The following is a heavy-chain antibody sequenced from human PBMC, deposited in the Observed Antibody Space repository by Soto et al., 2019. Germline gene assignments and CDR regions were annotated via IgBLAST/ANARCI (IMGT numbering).Heavy chain of an antibody. CDR1: GDPIISVSVY. Sequence: PSETLSLTCTVSGDPIISVSVYWNLIRHLPGKGLQWIGHIYFTGITEYNPSLRSRSIISVDTSKSQFSLSLNAVTAADTAVYYCAREVDSASTRGYFDSWGQGTLVTVSS. D-gene: IGHD3-9*01. J-gene: IGHJ4*02. CDR2: IYFTGIT. CDR3: AREVDSASTRGYFDS. V-gene: IGHV4-31*02.